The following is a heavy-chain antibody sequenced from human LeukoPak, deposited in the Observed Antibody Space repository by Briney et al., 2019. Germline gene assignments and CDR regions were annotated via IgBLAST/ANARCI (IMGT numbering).Heavy chain of an antibody. J-gene: IGHJ4*02. CDR3: ARDPALYDY. Sequence: ASVKVSCKASGYTFTSYGISWVRQAPGQGLEWMGWISAYNGDTIYAQKFQGRVTLTTDTSTNTAYMDLRSLRSDDTAVYYCARDPALYDYWGQGTLVTVSS. D-gene: IGHD2-2*01. V-gene: IGHV1-18*01. CDR1: GYTFTSYG. CDR2: ISAYNGDT.